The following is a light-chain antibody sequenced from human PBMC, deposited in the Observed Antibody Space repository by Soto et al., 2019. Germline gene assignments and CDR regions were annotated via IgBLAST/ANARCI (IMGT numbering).Light chain of an antibody. CDR1: QGISNS. J-gene: IGKJ1*01. CDR2: GAS. CDR3: QKYDSAART. Sequence: DVQMTQSPSSLSASVGDRVTITCRASQGISNSLAWYQQRPGRVPKLLIYGASNLQSEVPSRFSGSGYGTDFTLTTRSLQPEDVATCYCQKYDSAARTFGQGTKVDIK. V-gene: IGKV1-27*01.